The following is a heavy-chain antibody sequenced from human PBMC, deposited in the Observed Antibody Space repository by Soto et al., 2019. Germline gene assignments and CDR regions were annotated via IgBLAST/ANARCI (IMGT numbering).Heavy chain of an antibody. D-gene: IGHD2-15*01. V-gene: IGHV3-23*01. CDR3: AKGFSGSSPYTWFGP. CDR1: TFTFSRYA. Sequence: EVQLLESGGGLVQPGGSLRLSCTASTFTFSRYAMSWVRQAPGKGLEWVSAISSGGDATFYADSLRGRFTISRDNSKNTMSLQVTRLRVEDTAIYSFAKGFSGSSPYTWFGPWGQGTMVTVSS. CDR2: ISSGGDAT. J-gene: IGHJ5*02.